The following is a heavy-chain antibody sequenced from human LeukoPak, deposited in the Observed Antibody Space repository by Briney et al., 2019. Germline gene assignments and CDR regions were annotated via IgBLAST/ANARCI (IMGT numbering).Heavy chain of an antibody. CDR1: GGSISSGDYY. V-gene: IGHV4-30-4*01. Sequence: SQTLSLTCTVSGGSISSGDYYWSWIRQPPGKGLEWIGYIYYSGSTYYNPSLKSRVTISVDTSKNQFSLKLSSVTAADTAVYYCAREMYQLLSGYNWSYRGNNWFDPWGQGTLVTVSS. D-gene: IGHD1-7*01. CDR3: AREMYQLLSGYNWSYRGNNWFDP. CDR2: IYYSGST. J-gene: IGHJ5*02.